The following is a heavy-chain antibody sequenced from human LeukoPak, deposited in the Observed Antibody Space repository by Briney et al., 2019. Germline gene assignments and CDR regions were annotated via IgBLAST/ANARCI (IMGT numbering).Heavy chain of an antibody. V-gene: IGHV3-15*01. CDR1: GFTFSNAW. CDR2: TKIKTDDGTP. J-gene: IGHJ4*02. D-gene: IGHD1-1*01. Sequence: GGSLRLSCAASGFTFSNAWMNWVGWVRQAPGKGLEWVGLTKIKTDDGTPDYAALVKGRFTISRDDSKNTVYLEMNSLETEDTAVFSCISGGGTADYWGQGTLVSVSS. CDR3: ISGGGTADY.